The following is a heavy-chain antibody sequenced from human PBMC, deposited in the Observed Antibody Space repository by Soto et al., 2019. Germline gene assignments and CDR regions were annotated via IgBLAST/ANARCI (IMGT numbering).Heavy chain of an antibody. CDR2: INEDGTYR. CDR3: ARDFAPALTTGDDFAY. Sequence: EVQLVESGGGLVQPGGSLRLSCAASGFTFSNYWMHWVRQVPGKGLVWVSRINEDGTYRSYADFAKGRFTISRDNAKNTVYLQMNRLSAEDTAVYYCARDFAPALTTGDDFAYWGQGTLVTVSS. V-gene: IGHV3-74*01. J-gene: IGHJ4*02. CDR1: GFTFSNYW. D-gene: IGHD3-10*01.